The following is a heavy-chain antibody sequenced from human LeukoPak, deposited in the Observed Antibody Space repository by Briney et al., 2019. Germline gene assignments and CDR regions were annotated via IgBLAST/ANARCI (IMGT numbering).Heavy chain of an antibody. CDR3: ARGFQAGTTYYFDY. V-gene: IGHV3-23*01. D-gene: IGHD1-1*01. CDR1: GFIFSSCG. J-gene: IGHJ4*02. CDR2: ISGSGGST. Sequence: PGGTLRLSCAASGFIFSSCGMSWVRQAPGKGLEWVSAISGSGGSTYYADSVKGRFTISRDNSKNTLYLQMNSLRAEDTAVYYCARGFQAGTTYYFDYWGQGTLVTVSS.